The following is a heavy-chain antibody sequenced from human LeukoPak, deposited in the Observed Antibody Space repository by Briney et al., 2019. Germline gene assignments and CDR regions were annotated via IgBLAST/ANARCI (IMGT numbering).Heavy chain of an antibody. CDR1: GFTFSSYG. CDR3: FHVVAAK. D-gene: IGHD2-15*01. V-gene: IGHV3-30*03. Sequence: GRSLRLSCAAPGFTFSSYGMHWVRQAPGKGLEWVAVISYDGSNKYYADSVKGRFTISRDNSKNTLYLQMNSLRAEDTAVYYCFHVVAAKWGQGTLVTVSS. J-gene: IGHJ4*02. CDR2: ISYDGSNK.